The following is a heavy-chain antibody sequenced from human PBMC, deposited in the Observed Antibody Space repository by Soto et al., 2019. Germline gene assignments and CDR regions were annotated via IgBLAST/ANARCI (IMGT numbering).Heavy chain of an antibody. CDR2: IIPIFGTA. J-gene: IGHJ4*02. Sequence: QVQLVQSGAEVKKPGSSVKVSCKASGGTFSSYAISWVRQAPGQGLEWMGGIIPIFGTANYAQKFQGRVTITADESTSNAYMELSSRRSEDTAVYYCARDVMAAAGTAGWGQGTLVTVSS. CDR1: GGTFSSYA. V-gene: IGHV1-69*12. D-gene: IGHD6-13*01. CDR3: ARDVMAAAGTAG.